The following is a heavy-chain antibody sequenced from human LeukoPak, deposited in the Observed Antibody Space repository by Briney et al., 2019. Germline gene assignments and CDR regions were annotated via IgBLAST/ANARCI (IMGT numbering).Heavy chain of an antibody. V-gene: IGHV1-2*06. CDR3: AKDIATGIGGLDV. CDR2: INPNSGGT. D-gene: IGHD1-14*01. Sequence: ASVKVSCKASGHTFTSYYMHWVRQAPGQGLEWMGRINPNSGGTNYAQKFQGRVTMTRDTSISTVSRDTSISTVYMELSSLTSDDTAVYYCAKDIATGIGGLDVWGQGTTVTVSS. J-gene: IGHJ6*02. CDR1: GHTFTSYY.